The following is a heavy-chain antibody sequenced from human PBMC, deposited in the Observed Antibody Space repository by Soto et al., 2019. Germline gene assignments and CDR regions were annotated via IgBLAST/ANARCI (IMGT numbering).Heavy chain of an antibody. Sequence: SETLSLTCAVSGFSISSGNYWGWIRKHPGKGLEWIGSVYHGGNTYYNPSLKSRVSISIDLSKNQFSLKLTSVTAADTAAYYCARARWYDAFNVWGQGTVVTVSS. CDR3: ARARWYDAFNV. V-gene: IGHV4-38-2*01. J-gene: IGHJ3*01. D-gene: IGHD2-15*01. CDR1: GFSISSGNY. CDR2: VYHGGNT.